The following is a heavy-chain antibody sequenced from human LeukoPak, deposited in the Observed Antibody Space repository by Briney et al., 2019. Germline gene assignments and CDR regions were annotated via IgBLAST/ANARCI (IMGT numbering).Heavy chain of an antibody. J-gene: IGHJ4*02. D-gene: IGHD3-22*01. CDR2: ISSSSSYI. CDR3: ARVPTNYYDSSGYYFGY. V-gene: IGHV3-21*01. Sequence: GGSLRLSCAASGFTVGSNTMSWVRQAPGKGLEWVSSISSSSSYIYYADSVKGRFTISRDNAKNSLYLQMSSLRAEDTAVYYCARVPTNYYDSSGYYFGYWGQGTLVTVSS. CDR1: GFTVGSNT.